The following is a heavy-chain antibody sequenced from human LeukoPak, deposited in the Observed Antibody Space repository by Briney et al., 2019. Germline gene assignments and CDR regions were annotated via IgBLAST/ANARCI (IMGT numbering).Heavy chain of an antibody. CDR3: ARHHGNFWSGYYIY. V-gene: IGHV4-38-2*01. CDR2: MFHSGST. Sequence: KPSETLSLTCAVSGYSIRSGYYWGWIRQPPGKGLEWIGSMFHSGSTYYNPSLKSRVTISVDTSKNQFSLKLTSVTAADTAVYYCARHHGNFWSGYYIYWGQGTLVTVSS. J-gene: IGHJ4*02. CDR1: GYSIRSGYY. D-gene: IGHD3-3*01.